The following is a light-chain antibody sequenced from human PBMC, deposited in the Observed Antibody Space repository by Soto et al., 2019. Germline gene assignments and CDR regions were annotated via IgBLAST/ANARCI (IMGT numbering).Light chain of an antibody. CDR2: RAS. V-gene: IGKV3-20*01. CDR1: QSVSSNY. CDR3: QQYGISPYT. Sequence: DIVLTQSPGTLSLSPGERATLSCRASQSVSSNYLAWYQQKPGQAPRLLIYRASSRATGIPGRFSGSGSGADFTLTISRLEPEDFAVYFCQQYGISPYTFGQGTKLEIK. J-gene: IGKJ2*01.